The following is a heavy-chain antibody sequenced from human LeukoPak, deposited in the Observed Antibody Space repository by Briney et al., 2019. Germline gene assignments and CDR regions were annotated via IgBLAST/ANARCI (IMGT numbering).Heavy chain of an antibody. V-gene: IGHV4-34*01. CDR3: ARRAYYYGSGSYGMDV. CDR2: INHSGST. Sequence: SETLSLSCAAYGGSFSGYYWSWIRQPPGKGLEWIGEINHSGSTNYNPSLKSRVTISVDTSKNQFSLKLSSVTAADTAVYYCARRAYYYGSGSYGMDVWGKGTTVTVSS. J-gene: IGHJ6*04. CDR1: GGSFSGYY. D-gene: IGHD3-10*01.